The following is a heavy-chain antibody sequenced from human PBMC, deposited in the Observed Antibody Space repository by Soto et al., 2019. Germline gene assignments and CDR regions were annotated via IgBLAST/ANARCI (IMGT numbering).Heavy chain of an antibody. CDR2: IYHSGSS. V-gene: IGHV4-4*02. Sequence: SETLSLTCAVSGGSINSDNWWSWVRQPPGKGLEWIGEIYHSGSSNYNPSLKSRVTISVNKSNNQFSLKLSSVTAADTAVYYCARRKTAITATEIDYWGQGTLVTVSS. CDR3: ARRKTAITATEIDY. J-gene: IGHJ4*02. D-gene: IGHD6-13*01. CDR1: GGSINSDNW.